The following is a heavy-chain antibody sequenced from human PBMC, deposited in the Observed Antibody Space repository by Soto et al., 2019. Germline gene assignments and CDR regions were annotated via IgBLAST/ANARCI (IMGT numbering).Heavy chain of an antibody. J-gene: IGHJ5*02. CDR3: AREAGPDRWFDP. CDR2: ISTSGTT. CDR1: GASISSYF. D-gene: IGHD6-19*01. Sequence: SETLSLTCTVSGASISSYFWTWIRQPAGKGLDWIGRISTSGTTNYNPSLKSRVTMSVDTSKNHFSLNLSSVTAADTAVYYCAREAGPDRWFDPWGQGTLVTVSS. V-gene: IGHV4-4*07.